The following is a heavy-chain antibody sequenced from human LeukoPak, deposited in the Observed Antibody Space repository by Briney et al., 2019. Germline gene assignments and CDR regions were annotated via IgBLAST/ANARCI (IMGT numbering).Heavy chain of an antibody. V-gene: IGHV4-34*01. CDR3: ARARLLWFGELGMDV. D-gene: IGHD3-10*01. Sequence: SETLSLTCAVYGGSFSDYYWSWIRQPPGKGLEGIGEINHSGSTNYNPSLKSRVTISVDTSKNQFSLKLSSVTAADTAVYYCARARLLWFGELGMDVWGKGTTVTVSS. J-gene: IGHJ6*04. CDR1: GGSFSDYY. CDR2: INHSGST.